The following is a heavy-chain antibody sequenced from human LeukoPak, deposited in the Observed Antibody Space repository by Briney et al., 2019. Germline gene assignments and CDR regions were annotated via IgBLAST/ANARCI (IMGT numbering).Heavy chain of an antibody. V-gene: IGHV3-21*01. CDR2: ISSSSSYI. CDR1: GFPFSSYS. J-gene: IGHJ4*02. Sequence: GALRLSCAASGFPFSSYSMNWVRQAPGKGLEWVSSISSSSSYIYYADSVKGRFTISRDNAKNSLYLQMNSLRAEDTAVYYCARGGVVAASKVDYWGQGTLVTVSS. D-gene: IGHD2-15*01. CDR3: ARGGVVAASKVDY.